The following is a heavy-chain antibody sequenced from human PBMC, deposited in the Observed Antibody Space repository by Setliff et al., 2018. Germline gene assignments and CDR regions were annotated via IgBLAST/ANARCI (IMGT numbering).Heavy chain of an antibody. D-gene: IGHD3-3*01. CDR1: GFSLSTTGVG. J-gene: IGHJ4*02. Sequence: SGPTLVNPTETLTLTCSFSGFSLSTTGVGVGWIRQPPGKALEWLALIYYDDDKRYNPSLESRLTITKDTSKNQVVLSMTNMDPADTATFYCARGFWSGYFVLDYWGLGSLVTVSS. CDR3: ARGFWSGYFVLDY. V-gene: IGHV2-5*02. CDR2: IYYDDDK.